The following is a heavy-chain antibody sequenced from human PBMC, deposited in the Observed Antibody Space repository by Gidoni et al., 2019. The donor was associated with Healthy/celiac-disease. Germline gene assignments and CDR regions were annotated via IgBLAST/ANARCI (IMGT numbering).Heavy chain of an antibody. J-gene: IGHJ4*02. D-gene: IGHD4-4*01. Sequence: EVQLVESGGGLVQPGGSLRLSCAASGFPFSSYSMNWVRQAPGKGLEWVSYISSSSSTIYYADSVKGRFTISRDNAKNSLYLQMNSLRAEDTAVYYCARDRARGSTVPHFDYWGQGTLVTVSS. CDR3: ARDRARGSTVPHFDY. CDR2: ISSSSSTI. V-gene: IGHV3-48*04. CDR1: GFPFSSYS.